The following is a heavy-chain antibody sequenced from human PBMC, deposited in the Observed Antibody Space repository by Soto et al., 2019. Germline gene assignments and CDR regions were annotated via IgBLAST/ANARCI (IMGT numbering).Heavy chain of an antibody. CDR1: GGSISSGGNY. CDR3: ARGERWLQPRFDY. V-gene: IGHV4-31*03. D-gene: IGHD5-12*01. CDR2: IYYSGST. Sequence: SETLSLTCTVSGGSISSGGNYWSWIRQHPGKGLEWIGYIYYSGSTYYNPSLKSRVTISLDTSKNQFSLKLSSVTAADTAVYYCARGERWLQPRFDYWGQGTLVTVSS. J-gene: IGHJ4*02.